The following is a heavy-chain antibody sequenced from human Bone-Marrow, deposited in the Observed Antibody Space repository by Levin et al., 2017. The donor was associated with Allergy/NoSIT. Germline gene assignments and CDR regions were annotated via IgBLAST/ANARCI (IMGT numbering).Heavy chain of an antibody. CDR1: GFSFGDYA. D-gene: IGHD6-6*01. Sequence: GGSLRLSCAGSGFSFGDYAVSWVRQAPGKGLEWVGFIRTKPYGATREYASSVKGRFTVSRDDYNSIAYLQMNSLKTVDTAVYYCARGVGYQLGSYFYYYMDVWGTGTTVTVSS. CDR3: ARGVGYQLGSYFYYYMDV. V-gene: IGHV3-49*04. J-gene: IGHJ6*03. CDR2: IRTKPYGATR.